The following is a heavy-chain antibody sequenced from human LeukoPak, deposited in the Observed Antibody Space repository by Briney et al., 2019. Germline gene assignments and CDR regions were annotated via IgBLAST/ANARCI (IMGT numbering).Heavy chain of an antibody. D-gene: IGHD3-3*01. V-gene: IGHV4-34*01. Sequence: SETLSLTCAVYGGSFSGYYWSWIRQPPGKGLEWIGEINHSGSTNYNPSLKSRVTISVDTSKNQFSLKLSSVTAADTAVYYCASGSRLPLRFLNYWGQGTLVTVSS. CDR3: ASGSRLPLRFLNY. CDR2: INHSGST. J-gene: IGHJ4*02. CDR1: GGSFSGYY.